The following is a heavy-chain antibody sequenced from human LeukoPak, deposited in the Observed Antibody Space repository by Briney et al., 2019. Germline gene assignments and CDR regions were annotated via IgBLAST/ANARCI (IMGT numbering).Heavy chain of an antibody. Sequence: GGSLRLSCAASGFTFSNAWMSWVRQAPGRGLEWVGRIKSKNDGGTTDYAAPVKGRFTISRDDSKNTLYLQMNSLKTEDTAVYYCTTDLRDYGGKVLDYWGQGTLVTVSS. V-gene: IGHV3-15*01. CDR3: TTDLRDYGGKVLDY. J-gene: IGHJ4*02. D-gene: IGHD4-23*01. CDR1: GFTFSNAW. CDR2: IKSKNDGGTT.